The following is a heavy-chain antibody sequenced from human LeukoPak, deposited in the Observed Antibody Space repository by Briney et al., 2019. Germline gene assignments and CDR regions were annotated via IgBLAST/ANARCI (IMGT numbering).Heavy chain of an antibody. V-gene: IGHV4-61*02. D-gene: IGHD3-22*01. J-gene: IGHJ6*03. CDR3: ARQGSSMIAEYMDV. Sequence: SQTLSLTCTVSGGSISSGSYYWSWIRQPAGKGLEWIGRIYTSGSTNYNPSLKSRVTISVDTSKNQFSLKLSSVTAADTAVYYCARQGSSMIAEYMDVWGKGTTVTISS. CDR2: IYTSGST. CDR1: GGSISSGSYY.